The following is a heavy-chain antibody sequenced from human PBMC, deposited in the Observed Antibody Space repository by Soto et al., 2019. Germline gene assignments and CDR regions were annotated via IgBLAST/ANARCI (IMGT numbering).Heavy chain of an antibody. D-gene: IGHD5-18*01. J-gene: IGHJ4*02. CDR1: GGSISSGGYY. Sequence: QVQLQESGPGLVKPSQTLSLTCTVSGGSISSGGYYWSWIRQHPGKGLEWIGYIYYSGSTYYNPSRRSRVTISVDTSKNQFSLKLSSVTAADTAVYYCARGSGGIQLWLVKWGQGTLVTVSS. CDR3: ARGSGGIQLWLVK. CDR2: IYYSGST. V-gene: IGHV4-31*03.